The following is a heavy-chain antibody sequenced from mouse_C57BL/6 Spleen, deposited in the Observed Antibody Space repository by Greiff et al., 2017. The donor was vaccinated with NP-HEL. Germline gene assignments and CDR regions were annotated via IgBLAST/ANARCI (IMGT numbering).Heavy chain of an antibody. V-gene: IGHV1-53*01. CDR3: ARSKGILAQATAWFAY. CDR2: INPSNGGT. CDR1: GYTFTSYW. J-gene: IGHJ3*01. Sequence: QVQLQQPGTELVKPGASVKLSCKASGYTFTSYWMHWVKQRPGQGLEWIGNINPSNGGTNYNEQFTSQGTLTVDKSSSTAYMQLSSLTSEDSAVYYCARSKGILAQATAWFAYWGQGTLVTVSA. D-gene: IGHD3-2*02.